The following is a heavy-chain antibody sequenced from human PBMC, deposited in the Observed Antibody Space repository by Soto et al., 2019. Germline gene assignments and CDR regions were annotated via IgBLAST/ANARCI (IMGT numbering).Heavy chain of an antibody. CDR3: VTDIGGGSWYSLAY. V-gene: IGHV3-33*03. J-gene: IGHJ4*02. Sequence: QVHLVESGGGVVQPGTSLRLACAASGFRFSGYGMQWVRQTPGKGLEWVGVIWYDGSKTFYADSVKGRFTISRDNSNNNVFLQMDSLRAEDTAVYHFVTDIGGGSWYSLAYWGPGSLVTVSS. CDR2: IWYDGSKT. D-gene: IGHD2-15*01. CDR1: GFRFSGYG.